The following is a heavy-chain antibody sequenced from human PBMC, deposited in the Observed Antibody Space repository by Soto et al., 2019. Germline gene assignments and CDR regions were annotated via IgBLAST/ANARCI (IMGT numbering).Heavy chain of an antibody. CDR3: ARAAVAGLWFGEFFDY. D-gene: IGHD3-10*01. CDR1: GYTFTSYY. CDR2: INPSGGST. Sequence: ASVKVSCKASGYTFTSYYMHWVRQAPGQGLEWMGIINPSGGSTSYAQKFQGRVTMTRDTSTSTVYMELSSLRSEDTAVYYCARAAVAGLWFGEFFDYWGQGTLVTVSS. J-gene: IGHJ4*02. V-gene: IGHV1-46*01.